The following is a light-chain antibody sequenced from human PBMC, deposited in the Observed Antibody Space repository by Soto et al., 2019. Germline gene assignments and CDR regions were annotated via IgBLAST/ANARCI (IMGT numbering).Light chain of an antibody. CDR1: QSVSSSY. Sequence: EIGLTQSPGTLSLSPGERATLSCRARQSVSSSYLAWYQQKPGQAPRLLIYGASSRATGIPDRFSGSGSGTDFTLTISRLEPEDFAVYYCQQYDSSPPTFGGGTKVDIK. J-gene: IGKJ4*01. CDR2: GAS. V-gene: IGKV3-20*01. CDR3: QQYDSSPPT.